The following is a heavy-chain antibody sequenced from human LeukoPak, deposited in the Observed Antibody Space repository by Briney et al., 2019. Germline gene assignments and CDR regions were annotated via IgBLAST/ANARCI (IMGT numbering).Heavy chain of an antibody. CDR3: ARGVYIAAAQYGF. CDR2: IYTSGST. D-gene: IGHD6-13*01. J-gene: IGHJ4*02. V-gene: IGHV4-4*07. CDR1: GGSISSYY. Sequence: PSETLSLTCTLSGGSISSYYWSWIRQPAGKGLEWLGRIYTSGSTNYNPSLKSRVTISVDTSKNQFSLKLSSVTAADTAVYYCARGVYIAAAQYGFWGQGTLVTVSS.